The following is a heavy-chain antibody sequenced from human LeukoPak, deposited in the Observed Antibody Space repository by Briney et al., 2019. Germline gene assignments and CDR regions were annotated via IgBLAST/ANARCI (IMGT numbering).Heavy chain of an antibody. J-gene: IGHJ4*02. CDR3: TRVVVGATGLFDS. CDR2: SSADGSSA. D-gene: IGHD2-15*01. CDR1: GFALSGYW. V-gene: IGHV3-74*01. Sequence: GSLRPSCTASGFALSGYWMHWVRQAPGKGLVWVSRSSADGSSAVYADSVKGRFTISRDNARNTLYLQMNSLRPEDTATYFCTRVVVGATGLFDSWGQGTLVTVSS.